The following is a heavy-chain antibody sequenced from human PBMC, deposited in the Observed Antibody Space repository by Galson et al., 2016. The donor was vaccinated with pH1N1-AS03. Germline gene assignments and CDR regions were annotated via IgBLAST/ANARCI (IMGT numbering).Heavy chain of an antibody. CDR1: GFTFSNFG. D-gene: IGHD1-7*01. CDR3: ARDRGWNYGGLDL. CDR2: ISNSGNDK. Sequence: SLRLSCAASGFTFSNFGMHWVRQSPGKGLEWVAVISNSGNDKYYADSGKGRFTISRDNSKSTVYLQLNSLRAEDTGIYYCARDRGWNYGGLDLWGQGTLVTVSS. J-gene: IGHJ5*02. V-gene: IGHV3-30*03.